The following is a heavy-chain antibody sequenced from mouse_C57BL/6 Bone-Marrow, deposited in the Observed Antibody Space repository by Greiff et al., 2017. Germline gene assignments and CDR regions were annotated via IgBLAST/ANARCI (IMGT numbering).Heavy chain of an antibody. V-gene: IGHV1-78*01. Sequence: VQGVESDAELVKPGASVKISCKVSGYTFTDHTIHWMKQRPEQGLEWIGYIYPRDGSTKYNEKFKGKATLTADKSSSTAYMQLNSLTSEDSAVYFCARSGRGTLYAMDYWGQGTSVTVSS. J-gene: IGHJ4*01. CDR2: IYPRDGST. D-gene: IGHD1-1*01. CDR3: ARSGRGTLYAMDY. CDR1: GYTFTDHT.